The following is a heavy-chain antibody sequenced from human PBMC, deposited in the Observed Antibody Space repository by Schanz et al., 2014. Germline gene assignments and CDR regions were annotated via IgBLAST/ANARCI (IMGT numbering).Heavy chain of an antibody. Sequence: QVRLQESGPGLVRPSETLSLTCTVSGDSITHFYWSWIRQSPGKGLEWIGSIYYSGTTNYSPSLNSRVTISLDMSKKSFSLNLSSVTTADAAVYYCARGGPAYYFDDWGQGTLVTVSS. V-gene: IGHV4-59*01. CDR2: IYYSGTT. CDR1: GDSITHFY. CDR3: ARGGPAYYFDD. J-gene: IGHJ4*02.